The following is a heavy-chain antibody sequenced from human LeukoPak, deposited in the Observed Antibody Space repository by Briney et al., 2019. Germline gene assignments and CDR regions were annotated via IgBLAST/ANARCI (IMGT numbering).Heavy chain of an antibody. Sequence: PGGSLRLSCEASGFTFSDYEMHWIRQAPGQGLEWVSYITKTGASKYYAPSVRGRFIIFSDTAENSVHLQMNSLRAEDSALYYCAQGRILRSESFFDFWGQGTLVTVSS. CDR2: ITKTGASK. J-gene: IGHJ4*02. CDR1: GFTFSDYE. CDR3: AQGRILRSESFFDF. V-gene: IGHV3-48*03.